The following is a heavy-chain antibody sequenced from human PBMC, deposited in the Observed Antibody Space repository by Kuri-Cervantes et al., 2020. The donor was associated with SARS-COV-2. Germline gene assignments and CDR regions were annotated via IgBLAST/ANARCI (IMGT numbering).Heavy chain of an antibody. J-gene: IGHJ6*02. CDR1: GFTFSDYY. Sequence: LSLTCAASGFTFSDYYMSWIRQAPGKGLEWVSYISSSGSTIYYADSVKGRFTISRDNSKNTLYLQMNSLRAEDTAVYYCARVPVVPVLDGMDVWGQGTTVTVSS. CDR2: ISSSGSTI. CDR3: ARVPVVPVLDGMDV. D-gene: IGHD2-8*02. V-gene: IGHV3-11*01.